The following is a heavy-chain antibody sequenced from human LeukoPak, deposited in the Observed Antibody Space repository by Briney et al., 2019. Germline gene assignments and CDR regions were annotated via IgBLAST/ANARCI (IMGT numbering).Heavy chain of an antibody. D-gene: IGHD3-10*01. V-gene: IGHV3-23*01. J-gene: IGHJ4*02. CDR3: ARHDRGSGSPYYFDY. Sequence: GGSLRLSCAASGFTFSSYAMSWVRQVPGKGLEWVAAISGGGGSTYYADSVKGRFTISRDNSKNTLYLQMNSLSADDTAVFYCARHDRGSGSPYYFDYWGQGTLVTVSP. CDR2: ISGGGGST. CDR1: GFTFSSYA.